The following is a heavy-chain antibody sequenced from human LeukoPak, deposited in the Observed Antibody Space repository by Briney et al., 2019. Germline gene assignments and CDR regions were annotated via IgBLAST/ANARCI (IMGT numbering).Heavy chain of an antibody. CDR1: GGSINSGYYY. CDR3: ARRVDFVVTASYYFDY. CDR2: FYYSGST. J-gene: IGHJ4*02. Sequence: PSETLSLTCTVFGGSINSGYYYWGWIRQPPGEGLEWIGSFYYSGSTYYNPSLKSRVTISVDTSKNQFSLRLTSVTAADTAVYYCARRVDFVVTASYYFDYWGQGTLVTVSS. D-gene: IGHD2-21*02. V-gene: IGHV4-39*01.